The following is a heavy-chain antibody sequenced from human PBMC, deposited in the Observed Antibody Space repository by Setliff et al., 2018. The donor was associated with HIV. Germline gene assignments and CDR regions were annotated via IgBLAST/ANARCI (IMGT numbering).Heavy chain of an antibody. CDR1: GFTFSNYA. CDR3: ARAVGPGAIHF. CDR2: ISGSAGST. D-gene: IGHD3-10*01. V-gene: IGHV3-23*01. J-gene: IGHJ4*02. Sequence: GGSLRLSCAATGFTFSNYAMSWVRQAPGKGLEWVSAISGSAGSTYYADSVKGRFTISRDNSKNTLFLQMNSLRPEDTAVYYCARAVGPGAIHFWGQGTLVTVSS.